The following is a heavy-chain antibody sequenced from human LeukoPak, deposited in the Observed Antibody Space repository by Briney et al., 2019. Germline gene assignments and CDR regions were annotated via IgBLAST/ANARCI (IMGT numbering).Heavy chain of an antibody. CDR3: AREGEQQLGWFDP. Sequence: GGPLRLSCAASGFTFSSYWMSWVRQAPGKGLEWVANIKQDGSEKYYVDSVKGRFTISRDNAKNSLYLQMNSLRAEDTAVYYCAREGEQQLGWFDPWGQGTLVTVSS. CDR2: IKQDGSEK. CDR1: GFTFSSYW. V-gene: IGHV3-7*03. D-gene: IGHD6-13*01. J-gene: IGHJ5*02.